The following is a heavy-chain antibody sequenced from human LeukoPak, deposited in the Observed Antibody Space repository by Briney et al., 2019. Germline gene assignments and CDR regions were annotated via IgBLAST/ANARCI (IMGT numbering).Heavy chain of an antibody. Sequence: PGGSLRLSCAASGFTFSSHSMNWVRQAPGKGLEWVSYISSSGSTIYYADSVKGRFTISRDNSKNTLYLQMNSLRAEDTAVYYCARDLTTTVTTGFDYWGQGTLVTVSS. D-gene: IGHD4-17*01. CDR1: GFTFSSHS. CDR3: ARDLTTTVTTGFDY. V-gene: IGHV3-48*01. CDR2: ISSSGSTI. J-gene: IGHJ4*02.